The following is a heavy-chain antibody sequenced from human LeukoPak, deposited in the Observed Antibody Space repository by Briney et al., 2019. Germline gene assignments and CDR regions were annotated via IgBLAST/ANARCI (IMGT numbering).Heavy chain of an antibody. CDR3: ARELSQIVWGGLDY. J-gene: IGHJ4*02. V-gene: IGHV3-33*05. CDR1: GFIFSHYG. D-gene: IGHD2-21*01. Sequence: AGRSLRLSCAASGFIFSHYGMHWVRQAPGKGLEWVAVIQNDASTENFADSVKGRFTISRDNSKNTAFLQMNSLRVEDTAVYYCARELSQIVWGGLDYGGQGTLVSVSS. CDR2: IQNDASTE.